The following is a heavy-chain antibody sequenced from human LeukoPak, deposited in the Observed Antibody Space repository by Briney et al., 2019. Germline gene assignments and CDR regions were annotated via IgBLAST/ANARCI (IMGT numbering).Heavy chain of an antibody. CDR1: GFTFSTYG. J-gene: IGHJ4*02. CDR2: ISPNGVIT. Sequence: GGSLRLSCAASGFTFSTYGMNWVRQAPGKGLEWVSGISPNGVITYYADSVKGRFTIPRDNSKGTVYLQMNSLRPEDTAVYYCAKDDAWLQYGNWGRGTLVTVSS. D-gene: IGHD5-24*01. CDR3: AKDDAWLQYGN. V-gene: IGHV3-23*01.